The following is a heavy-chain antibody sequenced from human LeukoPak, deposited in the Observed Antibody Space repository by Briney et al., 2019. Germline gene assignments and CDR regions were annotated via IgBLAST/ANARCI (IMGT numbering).Heavy chain of an antibody. CDR1: GGSISSYY. V-gene: IGHV4-59*01. Sequence: TSETLSLTCTVSGGSISSYYWSWSRQPPGNGLEWIAYIYYSGSTNYNPSLKSRVTISIDTSKNQFSLKLSFVTAADTAMYYCARVTWFGELLHFDYGGQGTLVTVSS. CDR3: ARVTWFGELLHFDY. D-gene: IGHD3-10*01. CDR2: IYYSGST. J-gene: IGHJ4*02.